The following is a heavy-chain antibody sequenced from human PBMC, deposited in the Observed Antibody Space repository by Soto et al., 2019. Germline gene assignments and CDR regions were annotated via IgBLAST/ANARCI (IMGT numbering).Heavy chain of an antibody. J-gene: IGHJ2*01. V-gene: IGHV3-30-3*01. CDR2: ISYDGNNK. Sequence: GGSLRLSCEASGFIFSTYVMRWIRQAPGKGLEWVAVISYDGNNKYYADSVKGRFTISRDNSKNILYLQMNSLRVQDTAVYYCARGPHRSGWYEWVSMTSPIDFNLWARGTLVTVSS. CDR1: GFIFSTYV. D-gene: IGHD6-19*01. CDR3: ARGPHRSGWYEWVSMTSPIDFNL.